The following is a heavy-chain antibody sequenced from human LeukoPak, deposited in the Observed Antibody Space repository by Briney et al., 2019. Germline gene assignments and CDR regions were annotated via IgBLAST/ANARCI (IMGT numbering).Heavy chain of an antibody. CDR1: GYSFTTYW. CDR2: IYPGDSDT. Sequence: GESLKISCKGSGYSFTTYWIGWVRQLPGKGLEWMGIIYPGDSDTRYSPSLQGQVTISADRSISTAYLQWSNLKASDTAMYYCARIYGPYYFDYWGQGTLVTVSS. V-gene: IGHV5-51*01. J-gene: IGHJ4*02. D-gene: IGHD4-17*01. CDR3: ARIYGPYYFDY.